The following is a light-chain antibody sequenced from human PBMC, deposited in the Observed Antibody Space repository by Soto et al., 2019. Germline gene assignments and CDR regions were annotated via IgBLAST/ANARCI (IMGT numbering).Light chain of an antibody. CDR1: QSVSSY. J-gene: IGKJ1*01. CDR2: DAS. V-gene: IGKV3-11*01. Sequence: EIVLTQSPATLSLSPGERATLSCRASQSVSSYLAWYQQKPGQAPRLLIYDASNRATGIPARFSGSGSGTDFTPTTSTLEPEDFAVYYYQPRSNCPPWTFGQGTKVEIK. CDR3: QPRSNCPPWT.